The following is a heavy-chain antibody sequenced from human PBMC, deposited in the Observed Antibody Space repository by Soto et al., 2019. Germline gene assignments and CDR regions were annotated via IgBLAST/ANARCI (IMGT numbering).Heavy chain of an antibody. CDR2: IIPIFGTA. J-gene: IGHJ4*02. CDR3: GGGRGGGFCSSTSCSLDY. CDR1: GGTFSSYA. V-gene: IGHV1-69*01. D-gene: IGHD2-2*01. Sequence: QVQLVQSGAEVKKPGSSVKVSCKASGGTFSSYAISWVRQAPGQGLEWMGGIIPIFGTANYAQKFQGRVTDTGEESTGTGYLEASRLGSEGTAVYLWGGGRGGGFCSSTSCSLDYWGQGTLVTVSS.